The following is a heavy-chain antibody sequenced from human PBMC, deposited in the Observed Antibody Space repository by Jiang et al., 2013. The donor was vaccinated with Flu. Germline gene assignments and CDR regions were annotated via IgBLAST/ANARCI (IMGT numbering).Heavy chain of an antibody. CDR1: GFSLSTSGVG. CDR2: IYWDDDK. Sequence: TLTLTCTFSGFSLSTSGVGVGWIRQPPGKALEWLALIYWDDDKRYSPSLKSRLTITKDTSKNQVVLTMTNMDPVDTATYYCAHSLAYDFWSGYYPYYFDYWGQGTLVTVSS. V-gene: IGHV2-5*02. D-gene: IGHD3-3*01. J-gene: IGHJ4*02. CDR3: AHSLAYDFWSGYYPYYFDY.